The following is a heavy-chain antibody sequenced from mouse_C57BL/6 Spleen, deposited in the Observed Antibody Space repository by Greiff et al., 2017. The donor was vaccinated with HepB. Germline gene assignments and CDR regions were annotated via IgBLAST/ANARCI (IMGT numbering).Heavy chain of an antibody. CDR3: ARDGLTTVVELYAMDY. CDR2: INPNNGGT. Sequence: EVQLQQSGPELVKPGASVKISCKASGYTFTDYYMNWVKQSHGKSLEWIGDINPNNGGTSYNQKFKGKATLTVDKSSNTAYMELRSLTSEDSAVYYCARDGLTTVVELYAMDYWGQGTSVTVSS. V-gene: IGHV1-26*01. J-gene: IGHJ4*01. CDR1: GYTFTDYY. D-gene: IGHD1-1*01.